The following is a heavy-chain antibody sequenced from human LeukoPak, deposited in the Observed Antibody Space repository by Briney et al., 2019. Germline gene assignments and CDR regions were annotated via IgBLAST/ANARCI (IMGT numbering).Heavy chain of an antibody. D-gene: IGHD3-22*01. CDR2: ISGSGGAT. CDR3: AKRGVVIRVILVGFHKEAYYFDS. V-gene: IGHV3-23*01. J-gene: IGHJ4*02. CDR1: GFTFQNYD. Sequence: QPGGSLRLSCAASGFTFQNYDMTWVRQAPGKGLEWVAGISGSGGATNYADSVKGRFTISRDNPKNTLYLQMNSLRVEDTAVYFCAKRGVVIRVILVGFHKEAYYFDSWGQGALVTVSS.